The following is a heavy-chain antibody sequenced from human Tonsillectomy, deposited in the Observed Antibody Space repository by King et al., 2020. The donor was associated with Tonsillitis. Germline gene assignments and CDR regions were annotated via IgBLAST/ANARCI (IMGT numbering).Heavy chain of an antibody. V-gene: IGHV3-30*02. J-gene: IGHJ3*02. CDR2: IRYDGSNT. Sequence: VQLVESGGGVVQPGGSLRLSCEASGFIFSSYGIHWVRQAPGKGLEWVAFIRYDGSNTYYADSVKGRFTISRDNSKNTLYLQMNSLRAEDTAVYYCAKDYYLMYCGVDAFAMWGQGTMVTVSS. CDR1: GFIFSSYG. CDR3: AKDYYLMYCGVDAFAM. D-gene: IGHD2-8*02.